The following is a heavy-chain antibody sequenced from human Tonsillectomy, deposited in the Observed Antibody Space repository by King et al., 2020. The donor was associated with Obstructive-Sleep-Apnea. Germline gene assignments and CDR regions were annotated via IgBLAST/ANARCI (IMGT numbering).Heavy chain of an antibody. V-gene: IGHV3-7*03. D-gene: IGHD1/OR15-1a*01. CDR2: IKQDGSEK. Sequence: VQLVESGGGLVQPGGSLRLPCAASGFTFSSYWMSWVRQAPGKGLEWVAYIKQDGSEKYYVDSVKGRFTISRDNAKNSLYLQMNSLRAEETAVYYCARDSGDGDWNIFDYWGQGTLVTVSS. CDR3: ARDSGDGDWNIFDY. J-gene: IGHJ4*02. CDR1: GFTFSSYW.